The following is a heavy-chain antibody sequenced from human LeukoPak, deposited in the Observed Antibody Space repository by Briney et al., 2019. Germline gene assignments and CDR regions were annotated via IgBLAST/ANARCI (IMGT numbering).Heavy chain of an antibody. Sequence: PGGSLRLSCAASGFTFSSYDMHWVRQATGKGLEWVSAIGTAGDTYYPGSVKGRFTTSRENAKNSLYLQMNSLRAGDTAVYYCARAGCGGDCFVDYWGQGTLVTVSS. V-gene: IGHV3-13*01. CDR1: GFTFSSYD. J-gene: IGHJ4*02. D-gene: IGHD2-21*02. CDR2: IGTAGDT. CDR3: ARAGCGGDCFVDY.